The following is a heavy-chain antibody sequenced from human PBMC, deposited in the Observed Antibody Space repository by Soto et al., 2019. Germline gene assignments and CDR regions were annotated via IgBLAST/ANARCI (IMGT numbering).Heavy chain of an antibody. D-gene: IGHD2-2*01. CDR1: GVSVSDAYYS. V-gene: IGHV4-30-2*01. CDR2: MYHGGTT. Sequence: PSETLSLTCAVSGVSVSDAYYSWSWIRQPPGRGLEWIGYMYHGGTTHYIASLKSRASISVDRSKNQFSLKLSDVTAADTAVYYCSTSSSTWPNWFDPWGPGTLVTVSS. CDR3: STSSSTWPNWFDP. J-gene: IGHJ5*02.